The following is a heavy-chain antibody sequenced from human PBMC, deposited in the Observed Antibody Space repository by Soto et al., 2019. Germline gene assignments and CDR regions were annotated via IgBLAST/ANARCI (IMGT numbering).Heavy chain of an antibody. CDR1: GGTFNNYT. D-gene: IGHD3-22*01. CDR2: IIPLFGTA. V-gene: IGHV1-69*01. CDR3: ARDISHYYDSSGYYINWFDP. Sequence: KVSCKASGGTFNNYTISWVRQAPGQGLEWIAGIIPLFGTANYAQKFQGRVTISADESTSTAYMELSSLRSEDTAVYFCARDISHYYDSSGYYINWFDPWGQGTLVTVSS. J-gene: IGHJ5*02.